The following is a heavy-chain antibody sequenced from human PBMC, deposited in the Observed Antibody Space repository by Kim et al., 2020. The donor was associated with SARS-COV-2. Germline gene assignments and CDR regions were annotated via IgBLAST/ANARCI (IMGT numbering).Heavy chain of an antibody. CDR1: GFTLSNAW. J-gene: IGHJ4*02. V-gene: IGHV3-15*06. Sequence: GGSLRLSCAASGFTLSNAWMSLVRRGPGKGPEWVGRIQSKSDGGTIHYAAPVKGRFTISRDDLQNTLYMEMNSLETEDTAVYYCTTDYERLRPHWGPGT. CDR3: TTDYERLRPH. CDR2: IQSKSDGGTI. D-gene: IGHD3-22*01.